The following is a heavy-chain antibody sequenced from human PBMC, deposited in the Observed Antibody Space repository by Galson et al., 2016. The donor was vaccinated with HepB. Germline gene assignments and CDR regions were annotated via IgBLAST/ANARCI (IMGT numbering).Heavy chain of an antibody. V-gene: IGHV3-74*01. CDR3: VRDHSVVPTTAYNCFYP. CDR2: INSDGTIS. Sequence: SLRLSCAASGFAFSSHWMHWVRQDLGKGLVWVSRINSDGTISNYADSLKGRFTNSRDNAKNTLYLQMNSLRAEDTSVYFSVRDHSVVPTTAYNCFYPWGRGTLFTVSS. D-gene: IGHD4-23*01. CDR1: GFAFSSHW. J-gene: IGHJ5*02.